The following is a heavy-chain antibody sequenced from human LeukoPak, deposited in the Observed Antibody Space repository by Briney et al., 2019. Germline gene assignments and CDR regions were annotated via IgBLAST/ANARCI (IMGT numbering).Heavy chain of an antibody. Sequence: PSQALSLTCTVSGGSISSGGYYWSWIRQHPGKGLEWIGYIYYSGSTYYNPSLKSRVTISVDTSKNQFSLKLSSVTAADTAVYYCARARNPSGYADYFDYWGQGTLVTVSS. J-gene: IGHJ4*02. CDR3: ARARNPSGYADYFDY. CDR1: GGSISSGGYY. V-gene: IGHV4-31*03. D-gene: IGHD5-12*01. CDR2: IYYSGST.